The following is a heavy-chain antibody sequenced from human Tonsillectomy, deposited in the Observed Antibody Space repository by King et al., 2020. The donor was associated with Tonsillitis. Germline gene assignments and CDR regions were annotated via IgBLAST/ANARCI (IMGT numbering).Heavy chain of an antibody. D-gene: IGHD6-13*01. CDR2: IDPNGGGT. Sequence: QLVQSGAEVKKPGASVKVSCKASGYTFTANHIHWVRQAPGQGLEWMGWIDPNGGGTNYAQNFQGRVTLTRDTSISSVYMELSSLRSDDTAVYYCARELAINAFDVWGQGTMVTVSS. J-gene: IGHJ3*01. V-gene: IGHV1-2*02. CDR1: GYTFTANH. CDR3: ARELAINAFDV.